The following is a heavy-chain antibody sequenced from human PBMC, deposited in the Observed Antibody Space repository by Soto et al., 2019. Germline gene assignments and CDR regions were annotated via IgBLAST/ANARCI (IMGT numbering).Heavy chain of an antibody. Sequence: RASVKVSCKASGYTFTSYGISWVQQAPGQGLEWMGWISAYNGNTNYAQKLQGRVTMTTDTSTSTAYMELRSLRSDDTAVYYCARDVDTAIPWLPPFDYWGQGTLVTVSS. CDR3: ARDVDTAIPWLPPFDY. CDR1: GYTFTSYG. CDR2: ISAYNGNT. V-gene: IGHV1-18*01. J-gene: IGHJ4*02. D-gene: IGHD5-18*01.